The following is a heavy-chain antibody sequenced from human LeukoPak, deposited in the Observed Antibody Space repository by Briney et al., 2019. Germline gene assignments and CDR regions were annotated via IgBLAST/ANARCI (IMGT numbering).Heavy chain of an antibody. CDR1: GFTFTTYA. V-gene: IGHV3-23*01. CDR2: ITGGGGST. CDR3: AKTWAVAAATPFFDY. D-gene: IGHD2-15*01. J-gene: IGHJ4*02. Sequence: GGSLRLSCATSGFTFTTYAMSWVRQAPGKGLEWVSTITGGGGSTYDADSLRGRFTMSRDNSKNTLYLQMTSLRAEDTAVYYCAKTWAVAAATPFFDYWGQGALVTVSS.